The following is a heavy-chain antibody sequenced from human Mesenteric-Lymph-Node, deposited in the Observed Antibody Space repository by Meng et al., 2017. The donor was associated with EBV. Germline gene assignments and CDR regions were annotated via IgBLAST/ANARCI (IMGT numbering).Heavy chain of an antibody. V-gene: IGHV4-4*02. CDR2: ISHTGTT. CDR3: ARRDVDGYYNYFDP. D-gene: IGHD3-22*01. Sequence: QGRVQESGPGWVKAAGPLSLTCAVSGDSISSSNWWNWVRQAPGKGLEWIGQISHTGTTNYNPSLKSRVTISLDMSKNQFSLTLNSVTAADTAVYYCARRDVDGYYNYFDPWGRGTLVTVAS. CDR1: GDSISSSNW. J-gene: IGHJ5*02.